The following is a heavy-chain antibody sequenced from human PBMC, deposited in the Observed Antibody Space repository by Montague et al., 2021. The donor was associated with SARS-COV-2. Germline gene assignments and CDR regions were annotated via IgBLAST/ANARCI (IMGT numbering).Heavy chain of an antibody. CDR3: ARGGGSGYRYYFDY. CDR1: GGSISSYY. D-gene: IGHD3-22*01. Sequence: SETLSLTCTVSGGSISSYYWNWIRQPPGKGLEWIGYIYCSGRTNYNPSLKSRVTISVDTSKNQFSLKLSSVTAADTAVYYCARGGGSGYRYYFDYWGQGSLVTVSS. V-gene: IGHV4-59*01. J-gene: IGHJ4*02. CDR2: IYCSGRT.